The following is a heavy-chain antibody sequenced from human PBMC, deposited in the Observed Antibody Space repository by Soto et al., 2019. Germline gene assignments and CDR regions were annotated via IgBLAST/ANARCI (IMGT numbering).Heavy chain of an antibody. Sequence: SETLSLTCTVSGGSISSYYWSWIRQPPGKGLEWIGYIYYSGSTNYNPSLKSRVTISVDTSKNQFSLKLSSVTAADTAVYYCARDYIAAAGRYYYYYGMDVWGQGTTVTVSS. CDR1: GGSISSYY. CDR3: ARDYIAAAGRYYYYYGMDV. V-gene: IGHV4-59*01. J-gene: IGHJ6*02. D-gene: IGHD6-13*01. CDR2: IYYSGST.